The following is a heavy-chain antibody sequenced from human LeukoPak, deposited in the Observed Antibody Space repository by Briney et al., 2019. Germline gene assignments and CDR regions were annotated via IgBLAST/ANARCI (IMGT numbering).Heavy chain of an antibody. V-gene: IGHV1-69*10. CDR3: ARDVRATTGYYYGMDV. J-gene: IGHJ6*02. CDR2: IIPILGIA. Sequence: SVKVSCKASGGTFTSYTISWVRQAPGQGLEWMGWIIPILGIANYAQKFQGRVTITADKSTSTAYMELSSLRSEDTAVYYCARDVRATTGYYYGMDVWGQGTTVTVSS. D-gene: IGHD1-26*01. CDR1: GGTFTSYT.